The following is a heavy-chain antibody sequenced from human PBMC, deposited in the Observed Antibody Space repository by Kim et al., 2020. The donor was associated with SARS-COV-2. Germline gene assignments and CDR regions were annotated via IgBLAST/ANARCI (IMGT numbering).Heavy chain of an antibody. CDR2: IDQSGVT. V-gene: IGHV4-34*01. CDR1: IGTFSGHS. J-gene: IGHJ4*02. Sequence: SETLSLTCAVYIGTFSGHSWNWIRQTPGQGLEWIGEIDQSGVTNYNPSLKSRVTISVATSKNQFSLRLSSVTAADTGVYYCARRSAGVDSWGQGTLGTV. CDR3: ARRSAGVDS.